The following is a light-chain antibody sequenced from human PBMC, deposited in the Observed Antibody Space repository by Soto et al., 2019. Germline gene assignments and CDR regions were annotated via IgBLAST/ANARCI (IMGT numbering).Light chain of an antibody. Sequence: DIQMTQSPSTLSASVGDRVTITCRASQSISSWLAWYQQKPGKAPTLLIYDASSLESGFPSRFSGSGSGTEFTLTISSLQPADFATYYLQQYNSYSPETFGQGTKLEIK. CDR1: QSISSW. CDR2: DAS. CDR3: QQYNSYSPET. J-gene: IGKJ1*01. V-gene: IGKV1-5*01.